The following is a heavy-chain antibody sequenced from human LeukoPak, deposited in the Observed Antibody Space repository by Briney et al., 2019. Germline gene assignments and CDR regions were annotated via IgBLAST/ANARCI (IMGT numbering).Heavy chain of an antibody. D-gene: IGHD4-17*01. Sequence: PSETLSLICTVAGGSISSSSYYSGWIRQPPGKGLEWIGRMYYSGSTYYNPSLKSRVTISVDTSKNQFSLKLSSVTAADTAVYYCARHSADYGDFSNWFDPWGQGTLVTVPS. J-gene: IGHJ5*02. CDR1: GGSISSSSYY. CDR2: MYYSGST. CDR3: ARHSADYGDFSNWFDP. V-gene: IGHV4-39*01.